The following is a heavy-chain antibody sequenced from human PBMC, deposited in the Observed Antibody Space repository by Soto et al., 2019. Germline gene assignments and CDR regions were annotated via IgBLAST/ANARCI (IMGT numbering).Heavy chain of an antibody. CDR2: IYWDNDK. D-gene: IGHD3-10*01. J-gene: IGHJ4*02. Sequence: SGPTLVNPTQTLTLTCTLSGASVITDGLGVGWIRQAPGKAPEWLALIYWDNDKKFNPSLKSRLTITKDTSKNQVVLTMTNMDPVDTATYYCAHYGSPNMVRGVNRLFDFWGQGSLVTGSS. CDR1: GASVITDGLG. V-gene: IGHV2-5*02. CDR3: AHYGSPNMVRGVNRLFDF.